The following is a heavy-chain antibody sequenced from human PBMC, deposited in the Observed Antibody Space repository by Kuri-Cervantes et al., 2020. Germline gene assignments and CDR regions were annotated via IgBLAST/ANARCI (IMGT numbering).Heavy chain of an antibody. V-gene: IGHV3-23*01. Sequence: GESLKISCAASGFRFSNYGMSWVRQAPGKGLEWVSAITGKTGRTHYADSVEGRFTISRDNSKNTLYLQMYSLRAEDTAMYYCAKDGDIVATNDAFDIWGQGTMVTVSS. CDR2: ITGKTGRT. J-gene: IGHJ3*02. CDR1: GFRFSNYG. CDR3: AKDGDIVATNDAFDI. D-gene: IGHD5-12*01.